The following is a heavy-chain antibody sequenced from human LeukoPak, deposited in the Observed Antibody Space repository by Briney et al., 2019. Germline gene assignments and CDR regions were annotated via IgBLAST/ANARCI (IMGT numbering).Heavy chain of an antibody. J-gene: IGHJ3*01. CDR1: GGTFSSYA. Sequence: ASVKVSCKASGGTFSSYAISWVRRAPGQGLEWMGGIIPIFGTPNYAQKFQGRVTITTDESTSTAYMELSSLRSEDTAIYYCAREGRLLGAFDVWGQGTMVTVSS. CDR2: IIPIFGTP. CDR3: AREGRLLGAFDV. V-gene: IGHV1-69*05.